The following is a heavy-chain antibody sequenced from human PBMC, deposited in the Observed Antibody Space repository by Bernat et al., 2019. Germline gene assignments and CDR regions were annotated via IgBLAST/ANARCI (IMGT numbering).Heavy chain of an antibody. CDR2: ISGSGDST. D-gene: IGHD2-21*02. V-gene: IGHV3-23*01. J-gene: IGHJ4*02. Sequence: EVQLLESGGGLVQPGGSLRLSCAASGFTFSNYAMSWVRQAPGKGLEWVSTISGSGDSTYYADSVKGRFTISRDNSKNTLFLQMNSLRAEDTALYYCAKDRRVVTGVGRQNFDQWGQGSLVTVSS. CDR1: GFTFSNYA. CDR3: AKDRRVVTGVGRQNFDQ.